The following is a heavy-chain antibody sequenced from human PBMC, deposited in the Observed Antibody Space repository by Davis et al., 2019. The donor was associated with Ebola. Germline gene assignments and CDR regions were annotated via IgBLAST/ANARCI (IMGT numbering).Heavy chain of an antibody. J-gene: IGHJ6*02. V-gene: IGHV4-4*02. Sequence: PSETLSLTCAVSGGSISSSNWWSWVRQPPGKGLEWIGEIYHSGSTNYNPSLKSRVTLSVDTSKDQFSLKLSSVTAADTAVYYCARRGPTYSMDVWGQGTTVTVS. CDR2: IYHSGST. D-gene: IGHD3-10*01. CDR1: GGSISSSNW. CDR3: ARRGPTYSMDV.